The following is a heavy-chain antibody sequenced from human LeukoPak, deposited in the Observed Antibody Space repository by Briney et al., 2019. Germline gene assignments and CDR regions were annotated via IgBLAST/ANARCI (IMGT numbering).Heavy chain of an antibody. V-gene: IGHV4-30-2*01. CDR3: ARGTLKYYYDSSGYRFDY. CDR2: IYHSGST. J-gene: IGHJ4*02. CDR1: GGSISSGGYS. Sequence: PSQTLSLTCAVSGGSISSGGYSWSWIRQPPGKGLEWIGYIYHSGSTYYNPSLKSRVTISVDRSKNQFSLKLSSVTAADTAVYYCARGTLKYYYDSSGYRFDYWGQGTLVTVSS. D-gene: IGHD3-22*01.